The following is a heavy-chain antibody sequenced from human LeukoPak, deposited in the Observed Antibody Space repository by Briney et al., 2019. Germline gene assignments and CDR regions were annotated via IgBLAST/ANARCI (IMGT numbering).Heavy chain of an antibody. Sequence: GGSLRLSCVASGFTFSYYAMSWVRQAPGKGLEWVSTVSGGGGSIYYADSVRGRFTISRDNSKNALYLQMNSLRAEDTAIYYCAKDPDPGYDFILFGFDFWGQGTLVTVSS. CDR1: GFTFSYYA. J-gene: IGHJ4*02. D-gene: IGHD3-3*01. CDR2: VSGGGGSI. V-gene: IGHV3-23*01. CDR3: AKDPDPGYDFILFGFDF.